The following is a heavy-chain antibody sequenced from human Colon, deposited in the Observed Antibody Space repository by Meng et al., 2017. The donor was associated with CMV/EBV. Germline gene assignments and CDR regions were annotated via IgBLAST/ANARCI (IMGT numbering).Heavy chain of an antibody. J-gene: IGHJ5*02. D-gene: IGHD2/OR15-2a*01. CDR3: ARDPFQAHLLDDFLDT. CDR2: IKQNGRET. CDR1: GFTFSNYW. V-gene: IGHV3-7*01. Sequence: GESLKISCAASGFTFSNYWMTWVRQAPGKGLEWVANIKQNGRETSYADSVKGRFTISRDDAKNSLYLQLNSLRPEDTAVYYCARDPFQAHLLDDFLDTWGQGTLVPSPQ.